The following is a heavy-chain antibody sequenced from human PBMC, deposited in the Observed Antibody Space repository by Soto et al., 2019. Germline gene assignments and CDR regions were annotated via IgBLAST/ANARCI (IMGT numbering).Heavy chain of an antibody. V-gene: IGHV3-21*01. CDR2: ISSSSSYI. Sequence: EVQLVESGGGLVKPGGSLRLSCAASGFTFSSYSMNWVRQAPGKGLEWVSSISSSSSYIYYADSVKGRFTISRDNAKNSLYLQMNSLSVEDTAVYDCARVIGGYYYDRRGYFAYYWGRGTLVTVSS. D-gene: IGHD3-22*01. CDR1: GFTFSSYS. CDR3: ARVIGGYYYDRRGYFAYY. J-gene: IGHJ4*02.